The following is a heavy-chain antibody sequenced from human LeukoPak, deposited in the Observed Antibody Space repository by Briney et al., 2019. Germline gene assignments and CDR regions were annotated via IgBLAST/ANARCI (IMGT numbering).Heavy chain of an antibody. Sequence: GGSLRLSCAASGFTFSSYGMSWVRQAPGKGLEWVANIKQDGSGKYYVDSVKGRFTVSRDNAENSLYLQMSSLRAEDTAVYYCARLTQLARGRYWGQGTLVTVSS. CDR3: ARLTQLARGRY. CDR2: IKQDGSGK. CDR1: GFTFSSYG. J-gene: IGHJ4*02. D-gene: IGHD6-6*01. V-gene: IGHV3-7*03.